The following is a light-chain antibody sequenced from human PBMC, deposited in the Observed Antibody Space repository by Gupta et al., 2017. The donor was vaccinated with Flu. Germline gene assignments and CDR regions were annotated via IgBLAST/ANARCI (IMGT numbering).Light chain of an antibody. CDR1: QSLLHSNGYNY. CDR2: LGS. J-gene: IGKJ4*01. Sequence: DIVMTQSPLSLPVTPGEPASISCMSSQSLLHSNGYNYLDWYLQKPGQSPQLLIYLGSNRASGVPDRFSGSGSGTDFTLKISRVEAEDVGVYYCMQARQSPITFGGGTKVEIK. V-gene: IGKV2-28*01. CDR3: MQARQSPIT.